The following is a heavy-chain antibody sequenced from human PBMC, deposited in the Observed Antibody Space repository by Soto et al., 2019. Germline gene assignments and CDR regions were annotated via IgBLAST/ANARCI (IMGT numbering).Heavy chain of an antibody. D-gene: IGHD3-22*01. CDR3: ARRYRSYDSSGYYSAFDY. CDR1: GYTFSGYY. V-gene: IGHV1-2*02. Sequence: QVQLVQSGVEIKKPGASVTVFCKASGYTFSGYYIHWVRQAPGQGLEWMGWINPDSGATTYAQDFQGRVTMTRDTSISTAYMELSSLRSDDTAVYYCARRYRSYDSSGYYSAFDYWGQGTLVTVSS. J-gene: IGHJ4*02. CDR2: INPDSGAT.